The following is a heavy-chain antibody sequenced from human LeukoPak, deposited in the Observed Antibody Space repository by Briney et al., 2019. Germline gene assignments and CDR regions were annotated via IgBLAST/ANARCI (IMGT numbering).Heavy chain of an antibody. CDR3: ARDRGVLLSDALSLYYYGMDV. V-gene: IGHV3-48*02. J-gene: IGHJ6*02. D-gene: IGHD3-10*01. CDR1: GFTFSNYN. CDR2: ISSSSSTI. Sequence: GGSLRLSCAASGFTFSNYNMKWVRQAPGKGLEWVSYISSSSSTIYYADSVKGRFTISRDNAKNSLYLQMNSLRDEDTAVYYCARDRGVLLSDALSLYYYGMDVWGQGTTVTVSS.